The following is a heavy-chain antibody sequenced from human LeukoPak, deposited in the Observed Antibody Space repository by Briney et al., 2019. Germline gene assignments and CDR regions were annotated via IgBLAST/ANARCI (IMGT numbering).Heavy chain of an antibody. CDR1: GGSISSYY. CDR3: ARLRDYHDSSGLTTTGYYFDY. J-gene: IGHJ4*02. CDR2: IYYSGST. Sequence: SETLSPTCTVSGGSISSYYWSWIRQPPGKGLEWIGYIYYSGSTNYNPSLKSRVTISVDTSKNQFSLKLSSVTAADTAVYYCARLRDYHDSSGLTTTGYYFDYWGQGTLVTVSS. D-gene: IGHD3-22*01. V-gene: IGHV4-59*08.